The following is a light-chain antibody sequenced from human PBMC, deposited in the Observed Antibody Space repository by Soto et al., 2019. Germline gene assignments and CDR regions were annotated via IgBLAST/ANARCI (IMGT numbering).Light chain of an antibody. CDR1: QGISSR. J-gene: IGKJ4*01. Sequence: IQMTQSPSSESASVGDRVTITCRASQGISSRLAWYQQKPGKAPNLLIYAASSLQSGVPSRFSGSGSETDFTLTIGSLQLEDFATYYCQQSNSFPRTFGGGTKVEIK. V-gene: IGKV1-12*01. CDR3: QQSNSFPRT. CDR2: AAS.